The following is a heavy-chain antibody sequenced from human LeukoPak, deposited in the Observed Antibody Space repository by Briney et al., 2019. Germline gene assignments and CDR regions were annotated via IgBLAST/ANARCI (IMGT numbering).Heavy chain of an antibody. Sequence: SETLSLTCTVSGGSIKSYYWSWIRQPPGTGLEWIGYISYNGSTSYNPSLKSRVTISVDTSKNQFSLKLSSVTAADTAVYYCARVWNYYYYYYMDVWGKGTTVTVSS. CDR1: GGSIKSYY. J-gene: IGHJ6*03. CDR3: ARVWNYYYYYYMDV. CDR2: ISYNGST. D-gene: IGHD3-10*01. V-gene: IGHV4-59*01.